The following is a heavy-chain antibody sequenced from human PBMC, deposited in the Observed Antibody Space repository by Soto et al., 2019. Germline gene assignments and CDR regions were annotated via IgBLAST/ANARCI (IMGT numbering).Heavy chain of an antibody. CDR2: ISYDGSNK. J-gene: IGHJ3*02. D-gene: IGHD5-18*01. CDR3: AKIGYSYGDAFDI. V-gene: IGHV3-30*18. CDR1: GFTLSSYG. Sequence: QVQLVESGGGVVQPGRSLRLSCAASGFTLSSYGMHWVRQAPGKGLEWVAVISYDGSNKYYADSVKGRFTISRDNSKNTLCLQMNSMGAEDTAVYYCAKIGYSYGDAFDIWGQGTMVTVSS.